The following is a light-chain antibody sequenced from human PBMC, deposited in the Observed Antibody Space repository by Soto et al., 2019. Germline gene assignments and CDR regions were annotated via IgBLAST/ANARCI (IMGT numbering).Light chain of an antibody. CDR3: SSFATSTSYV. CDR1: SSDVGAYDY. Sequence: QSALTQPASVSGSPGQSITISCTGTSSDVGAYDYVSWYQQHPGEVPKLMIFDVSDRPSGVSNRFSGSKSGNTASLTISGLEDEDAADYYCSSFATSTSYVFGTGTKVTVL. CDR2: DVS. V-gene: IGLV2-14*03. J-gene: IGLJ1*01.